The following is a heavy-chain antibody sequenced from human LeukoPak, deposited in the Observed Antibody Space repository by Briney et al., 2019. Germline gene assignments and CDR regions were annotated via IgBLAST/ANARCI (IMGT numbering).Heavy chain of an antibody. D-gene: IGHD2-15*01. CDR1: GYSISSGYY. J-gene: IGHJ5*02. CDR2: IYHSGST. CDR3: ARVIVVVVAATGGWFDP. Sequence: SETLSLTCTVSGYSISSGYYWSWIRQPPGKGLEWIGSIYHSGSTYYNPSLKSRVTISVDTSKNQFSLKLSSVTAADTAVYYCARVIVVVVAATGGWFDPWGQGTLVTVSS. V-gene: IGHV4-38-2*02.